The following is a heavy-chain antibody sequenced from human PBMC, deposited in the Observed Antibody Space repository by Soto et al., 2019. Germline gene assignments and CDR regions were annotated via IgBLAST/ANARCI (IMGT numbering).Heavy chain of an antibody. CDR2: IYWDDDK. D-gene: IGHD3-3*01. V-gene: IGHV2-5*02. J-gene: IGHJ4*02. Sequence: QITLNESGPTVVRPTETLTLTCRFSGFSLTTSGVGVGWIRQSPGKAPEWLALIYWDDDKRYSASLKSRLTITKDTATNQVVPTVSDLDPTDTATYYCAHRVLRTVFGLVTTTAIYFDFWGQGTPVAVSS. CDR1: GFSLTTSGVG. CDR3: AHRVLRTVFGLVTTTAIYFDF.